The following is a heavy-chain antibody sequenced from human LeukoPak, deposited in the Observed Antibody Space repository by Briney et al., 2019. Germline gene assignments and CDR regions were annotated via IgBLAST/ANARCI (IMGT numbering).Heavy chain of an antibody. J-gene: IGHJ6*02. CDR1: GYTFSAYW. V-gene: IGHV5-51*01. D-gene: IGHD2-15*01. Sequence: GESLKISCQASGYTFSAYWIGWVRQMPGKGLEWMGIIFPYDSETKYSPSFQGQVTISADKSISTAYLQWSSLKASDTAMYYCARRGLAAPYCSGGSCEAKNGMDVWGQGTTVTVSS. CDR2: IFPYDSET. CDR3: ARRGLAAPYCSGGSCEAKNGMDV.